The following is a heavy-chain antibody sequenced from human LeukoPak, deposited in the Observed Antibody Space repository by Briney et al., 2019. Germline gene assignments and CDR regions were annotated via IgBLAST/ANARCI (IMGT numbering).Heavy chain of an antibody. J-gene: IGHJ4*02. CDR3: ARGEDSSSWYRDYYFDY. CDR2: IYTSGST. D-gene: IGHD6-13*01. V-gene: IGHV4-61*02. CDR1: GGSISSSSYY. Sequence: PSETLSLTCTVSGGSISSSSYYWSWIRQPAGKGLEWIGRIYTSGSTNYNPSLKSRVTMSVDTSKNQFSLKLSSVTAADTAVYYCARGEDSSSWYRDYYFDYWGQGTLVTVSS.